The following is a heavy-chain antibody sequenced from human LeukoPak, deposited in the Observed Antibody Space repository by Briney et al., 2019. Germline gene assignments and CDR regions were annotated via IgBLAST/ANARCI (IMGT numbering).Heavy chain of an antibody. CDR3: AADRPGSGYPLGGY. CDR1: GFTFTSSA. Sequence: GASVKVSCKASGFTFTSSAVQWVRQARGQRLEWKGWIVVGSGNTNYAQKFQERVTITRDMSTSTAYMELSSLRSEDTAVYYCAADRPGSGYPLGGYLGQGTLVTVSS. J-gene: IGHJ4*02. D-gene: IGHD3-22*01. V-gene: IGHV1-58*01. CDR2: IVVGSGNT.